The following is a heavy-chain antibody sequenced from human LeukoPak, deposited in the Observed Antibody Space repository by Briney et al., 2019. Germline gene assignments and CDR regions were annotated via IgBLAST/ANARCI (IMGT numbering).Heavy chain of an antibody. CDR3: ARVRRFYYDSSTKGAFDI. D-gene: IGHD3-22*01. Sequence: ASETLSLTCTVSGGSISSSSYYWGWIRQPPGKGLEWIGSIFYSGSTYYNPSLKSRVTISGDTSKKQFSLKLSSVTAADTAVYYCARVRRFYYDSSTKGAFDIWGQGTMVTVSS. J-gene: IGHJ3*02. CDR1: GGSISSSSYY. V-gene: IGHV4-39*07. CDR2: IFYSGST.